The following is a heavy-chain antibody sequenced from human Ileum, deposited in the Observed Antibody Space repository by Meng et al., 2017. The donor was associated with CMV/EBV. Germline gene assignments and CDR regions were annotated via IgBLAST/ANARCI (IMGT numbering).Heavy chain of an antibody. Sequence: GGSLRLSCATSGFTFSSYWMSWVRQAPGKGLEWVANIKQDGSDTYYVDSVKGRFTISRDSAKNSLYLLMNSLRAEDTAVYYCARGFWDIVIIPASTSTWDYWGQGTAVTVSS. V-gene: IGHV3-7*01. CDR2: IKQDGSDT. D-gene: IGHD2-2*01. CDR3: ARGFWDIVIIPASTSTWDY. J-gene: IGHJ4*02. CDR1: GFTFSSYW.